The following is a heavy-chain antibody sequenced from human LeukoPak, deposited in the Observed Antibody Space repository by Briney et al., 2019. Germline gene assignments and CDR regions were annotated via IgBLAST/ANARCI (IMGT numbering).Heavy chain of an antibody. CDR3: VKGGSSSHNWFDP. Sequence: GGSLRLSCAASGFTFSTYAMSWVRQAPGKGLERVSGISGSGVTTYYTDSVKGRFTISRDNSRSTLDLQMHSLRIEDTAVYYCVKGGSSSHNWFDPWGQGILVTVSS. D-gene: IGHD6-13*01. CDR1: GFTFSTYA. V-gene: IGHV3-23*01. CDR2: ISGSGVTT. J-gene: IGHJ5*02.